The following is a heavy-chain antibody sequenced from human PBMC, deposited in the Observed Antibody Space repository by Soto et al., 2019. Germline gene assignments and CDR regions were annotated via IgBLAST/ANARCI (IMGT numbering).Heavy chain of an antibody. D-gene: IGHD6-6*01. Sequence: LETLSLTCAVSGGSISSSNWWSWVRQPPGKGLEWIGEIYHSGSTNYNPSLKSRVTISVDKSKNQFSLKLSSVTAADTAVYYCARAIAAPRALDYWGQGTLVTVSS. CDR3: ARAIAAPRALDY. CDR1: GGSISSSNW. J-gene: IGHJ4*02. CDR2: IYHSGST. V-gene: IGHV4-4*02.